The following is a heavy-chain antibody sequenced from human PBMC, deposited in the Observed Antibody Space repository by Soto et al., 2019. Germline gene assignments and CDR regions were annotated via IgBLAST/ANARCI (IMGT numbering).Heavy chain of an antibody. CDR1: GFTFSRYW. CDR2: INQDGSEN. Sequence: EVQLVESGGGLVQPGGSLRLSCAASGFTFSRYWMTWVRQAPGKGLEWVANINQDGSENYYVDSVKGRFTISRDNAKNSLYLQMNSLRAEDTAVYYCAGGSRGFLECWADYWGQGTLVTVSS. V-gene: IGHV3-7*03. D-gene: IGHD3-3*01. CDR3: AGGSRGFLECWADY. J-gene: IGHJ4*02.